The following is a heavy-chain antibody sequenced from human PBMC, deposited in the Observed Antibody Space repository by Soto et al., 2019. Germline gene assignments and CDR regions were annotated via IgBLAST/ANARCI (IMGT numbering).Heavy chain of an antibody. D-gene: IGHD5-12*01. CDR1: GGSINNYY. CDR2: IYYRGST. Sequence: QVQLQASGPGLVKPSETLSLTCTVSGGSINNYYWSWIRQPPGKGLEWIGYIYYRGSTNYNPSLQSRVTISVDTSKNQFSLKLSSVTTADTAVYYCAIFMGNSVAPTYFDYWGQGTLVTVSS. CDR3: AIFMGNSVAPTYFDY. V-gene: IGHV4-59*01. J-gene: IGHJ4*02.